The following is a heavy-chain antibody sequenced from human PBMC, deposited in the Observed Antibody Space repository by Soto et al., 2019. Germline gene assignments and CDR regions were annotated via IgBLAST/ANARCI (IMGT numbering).Heavy chain of an antibody. CDR2: ISSSSSTI. V-gene: IGHV3-48*02. Sequence: HPGGSLRLSCAASGFTFSSYSMNWVRQAPGKGLEWVSYISSSSSTIYYADSVKGRFTISRDNAKNSLYLQMNSLRDEDTAVYYCAREDDFWSGYTYFDYWGQGTLVTVSS. CDR1: GFTFSSYS. CDR3: AREDDFWSGYTYFDY. D-gene: IGHD3-3*01. J-gene: IGHJ4*02.